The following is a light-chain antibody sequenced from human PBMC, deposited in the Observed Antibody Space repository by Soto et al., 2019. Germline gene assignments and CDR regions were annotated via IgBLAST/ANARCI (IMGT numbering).Light chain of an antibody. J-gene: IGLJ3*02. CDR2: GND. Sequence: QSVLAQPPSVSGAPGQRVTISCTGSSSNIAAGYDVHWYQQLPGKAPKLLIYGNDNRPSGGPERFSGSKSGTSASLPVSGLQADDEADYYCVSYTTKKNLVFGGGTQLTVL. CDR1: SSNIAAGYD. CDR3: VSYTTKKNLV. V-gene: IGLV1-40*01.